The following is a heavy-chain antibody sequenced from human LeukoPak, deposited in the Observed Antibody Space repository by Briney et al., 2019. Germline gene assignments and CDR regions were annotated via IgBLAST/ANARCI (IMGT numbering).Heavy chain of an antibody. J-gene: IGHJ4*02. V-gene: IGHV3-33*01. CDR2: IWSGGTNK. D-gene: IGHD3-22*01. CDR3: ARTHYDGGGYYKFDS. Sequence: SGTSLRLSCAAFGFTFSGYGMHWVRQAPGKGLEWVAIIWSGGTNKYYADSEKGRFTISRDNSKNTLYLQMDSLRAEDTALYYCARTHYDGGGYYKFDSWGQGTLVTVSS. CDR1: GFTFSGYG.